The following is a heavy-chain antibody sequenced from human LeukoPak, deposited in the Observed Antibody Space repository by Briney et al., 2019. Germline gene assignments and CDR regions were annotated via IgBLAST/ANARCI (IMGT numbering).Heavy chain of an antibody. J-gene: IGHJ4*02. Sequence: WASVKVSCKASGYTFTGYYMHWVRQAPGQGLEWMGWINPNSGGTNYAQKFQGRVTMTRDTPISTAYMELSRLRSDDTAVYYCARDLYLRYYFDYWGQGTLVTVSS. CDR1: GYTFTGYY. CDR3: ARDLYLRYYFDY. V-gene: IGHV1-2*02. D-gene: IGHD2-2*02. CDR2: INPNSGGT.